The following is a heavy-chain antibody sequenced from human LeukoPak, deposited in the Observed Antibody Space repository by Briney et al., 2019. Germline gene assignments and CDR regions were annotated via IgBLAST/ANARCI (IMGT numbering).Heavy chain of an antibody. J-gene: IGHJ4*02. CDR3: ARDVDDSSGYRGDY. Sequence: SETLSLTCTVSGGSISSYYWSWIRQPPGKGLEWIGSIYYSGSTYYNPSLKSRVTISVDTSKNQFSLKLSSVTAADTAVYYCARDVDDSSGYRGDYWGQGTLVTVSS. V-gene: IGHV4-39*07. CDR1: GGSISSYY. CDR2: IYYSGST. D-gene: IGHD3-22*01.